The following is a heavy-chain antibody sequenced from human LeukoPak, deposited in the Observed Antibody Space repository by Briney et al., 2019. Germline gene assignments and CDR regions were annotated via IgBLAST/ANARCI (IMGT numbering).Heavy chain of an antibody. CDR2: IRSDGYHT. V-gene: IGHV3-30*02. J-gene: IGHJ4*02. CDR1: GFIFDTYD. Sequence: GGSLRLSCGASGFIFDTYDMHWVRQAPGKVLEWVAFIRSDGYHTYYADSVKGRFTITGDNSKNTLYLQMNSLRLEDMAVYYCAKPSGSGVDYWGRGTRVTVSS. CDR3: AKPSGSGVDY. D-gene: IGHD1-26*01.